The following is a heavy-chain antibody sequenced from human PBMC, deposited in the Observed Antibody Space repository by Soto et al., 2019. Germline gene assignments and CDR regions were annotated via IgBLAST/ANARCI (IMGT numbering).Heavy chain of an antibody. D-gene: IGHD3-16*01. J-gene: IGHJ5*02. CDR3: EGGGGASGPFGA. CDR1: GFTVSSNY. CDR2: IHSGSRT. Sequence: EMQLVESGGDLVQPGGSLRLSCAASGFTVSSNYMSWVRQAPGKGLEWVSIIHSGSRTYYADSVKGRFTISRDNSKNTLYLQRNSVRAEDTDVYYCEGGGGASGPFGAWGQGTMVTVSS. V-gene: IGHV3-66*01.